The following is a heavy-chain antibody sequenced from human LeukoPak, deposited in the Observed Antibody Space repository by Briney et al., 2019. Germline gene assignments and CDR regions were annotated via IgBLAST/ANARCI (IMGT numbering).Heavy chain of an antibody. J-gene: IGHJ4*02. V-gene: IGHV3-66*04. D-gene: IGHD4/OR15-4a*01. CDR2: IYSKNT. CDR1: GFTVSSNS. Sequence: GGSLTLSCTVSGFTVSSNSMSWVRQAPGKGLEWVSFIYSKNTHYSDSAHGRFTSSRNNSKNSLYLQMNSLRAEDTAVYYCARRAGAYSHPYDYWGQGTLVTVSS. CDR3: ARRAGAYSHPYDY.